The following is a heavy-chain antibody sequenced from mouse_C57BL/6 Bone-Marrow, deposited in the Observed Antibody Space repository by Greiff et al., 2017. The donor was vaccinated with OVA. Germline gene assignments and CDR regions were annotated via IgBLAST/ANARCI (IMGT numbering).Heavy chain of an antibody. D-gene: IGHD1-1*01. J-gene: IGHJ4*01. V-gene: IGHV1-69*01. Sequence: QVQLQQPGAELVMPGASVKLSCKASGYTFTSYWMHWVKQRPGQGLEWIGEIDPSDSYTNYNQKFKGKSTLTVDKSSSTAYMQLSSLTSEDSAVYDCARDGSSSYYDAMDYWGQGTSVTVSS. CDR1: GYTFTSYW. CDR3: ARDGSSSYYDAMDY. CDR2: IDPSDSYT.